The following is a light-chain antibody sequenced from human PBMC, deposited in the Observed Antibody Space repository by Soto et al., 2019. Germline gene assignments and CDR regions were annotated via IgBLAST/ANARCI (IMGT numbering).Light chain of an antibody. J-gene: IGKJ1*01. CDR1: QSVSSN. V-gene: IGKV3-15*01. CDR2: GAS. CDR3: QQYNNWPPWT. Sequence: ELEMPQSPATLSVSPGERATLSCRASQSVSSNLAWYQQKPGQAPRLLIYGASTRATGIPARFSGSGSGTEFTLTISSLQSEDFAVYYCQQYNNWPPWTFGQWTKVDIK.